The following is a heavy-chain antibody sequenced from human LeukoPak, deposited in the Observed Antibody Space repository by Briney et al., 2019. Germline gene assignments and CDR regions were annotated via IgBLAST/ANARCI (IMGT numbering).Heavy chain of an antibody. D-gene: IGHD5-12*01. V-gene: IGHV4-4*07. CDR1: GGSISNYY. CDR2: IYNGGTT. Sequence: SETLSLTCTVSGGSISNYYWSWIRQPAGKGLEWIGRIYNGGTTRYNPSLESRVTLSVDTSKNQLSLKMSSVTAADTAVYYCARGLVSEYSGLGLENYFEYWGQGTLVTVSS. CDR3: ARGLVSEYSGLGLENYFEY. J-gene: IGHJ4*02.